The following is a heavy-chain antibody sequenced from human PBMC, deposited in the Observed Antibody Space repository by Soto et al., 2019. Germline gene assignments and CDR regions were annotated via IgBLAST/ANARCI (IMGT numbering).Heavy chain of an antibody. Sequence: GGSLRLSCAASGFTFSSYGMRWVRQAPGKGLEWVASIEDNGSEKYYVDSVKGRFTISRDNAKNSLFLQMNSLGAEDTAVYYCARGQGWLDPWGQGTLVTVSS. J-gene: IGHJ5*02. CDR3: ARGQGWLDP. V-gene: IGHV3-7*01. CDR1: GFTFSSYG. CDR2: IEDNGSEK.